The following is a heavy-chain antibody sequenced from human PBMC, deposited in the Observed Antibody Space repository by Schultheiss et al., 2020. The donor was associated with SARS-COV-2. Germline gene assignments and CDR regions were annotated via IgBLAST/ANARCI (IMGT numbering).Heavy chain of an antibody. V-gene: IGHV3-35*01. CDR3: AREAGDGYNPRRFDY. Sequence: GESLKISCAASGFTFSNSDMNWVHQAPGKGLEWVSGVSWNGSRTHYADSVKGRFIISRDNSRNTLYLQTNSLRAEDTAVYYCAREAGDGYNPRRFDYWGQGTLVTVSS. D-gene: IGHD5-24*01. CDR1: GFTFSNSD. J-gene: IGHJ4*02. CDR2: VSWNGSRT.